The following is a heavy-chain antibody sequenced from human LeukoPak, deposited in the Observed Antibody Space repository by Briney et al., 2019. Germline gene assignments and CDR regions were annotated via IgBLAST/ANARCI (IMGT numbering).Heavy chain of an antibody. CDR3: ARILGADEGADY. Sequence: GGSLRLSCAASGFTFRNCAMSWVRQAPGKGLEWVSGISGTGYNTYYADSVKGRFTISRDNSKNTLYLQMNSLGAEDTAVYYCARILGADEGADYWGQGTLVTVSS. V-gene: IGHV3-23*01. CDR1: GFTFRNCA. CDR2: ISGTGYNT. D-gene: IGHD1-26*01. J-gene: IGHJ4*02.